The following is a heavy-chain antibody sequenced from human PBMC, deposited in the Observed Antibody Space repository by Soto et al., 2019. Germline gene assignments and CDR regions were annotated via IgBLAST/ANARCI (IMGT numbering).Heavy chain of an antibody. J-gene: IGHJ4*02. CDR3: ARDLSPYDFWSGDLYYYFDY. Sequence: EVQLVESGGGVVQPGGSLRLSCAASGFTFSSYWMHWVRQAPGKGLVWVSRINSDGSSTSYADSVKGRFTISRDNAKNTLYLQMNSLRAEDTAGYYCARDLSPYDFWSGDLYYYFDYWGQGTLVTVSS. CDR1: GFTFSSYW. V-gene: IGHV3-74*01. D-gene: IGHD3-3*01. CDR2: INSDGSST.